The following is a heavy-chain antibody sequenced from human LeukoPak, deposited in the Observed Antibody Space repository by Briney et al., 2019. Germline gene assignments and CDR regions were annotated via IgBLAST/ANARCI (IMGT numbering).Heavy chain of an antibody. CDR3: ATYVPYSGANAFDI. D-gene: IGHD3-10*01. V-gene: IGHV1-3*01. CDR1: GYSFTSHV. J-gene: IGHJ3*02. Sequence: GASVKVSCKASGYSFTSHVMQWVRQAPGQRLEWMGWINAGNGNTKYSQKFQGRVTITRDTSASTAYMELSSLRSEDTAVYYCATYVPYSGANAFDIWGQGTMVTVSS. CDR2: INAGNGNT.